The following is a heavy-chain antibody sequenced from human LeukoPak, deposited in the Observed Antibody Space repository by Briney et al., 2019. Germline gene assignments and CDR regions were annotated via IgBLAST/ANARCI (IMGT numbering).Heavy chain of an antibody. CDR1: GGSISSSSYY. CDR3: ARLHYDFWSGYPYYFDY. CDR2: IYYSGST. Sequence: SETLPLTCTVSGGSISSSSYYWGWIRQPPGKGLEWIGSIYYSGSTYYNPSLKSRVTISVDTSKNQFSLKLSSVTAADTAVYHCARLHYDFWSGYPYYFDYWGQGTLVTVSS. V-gene: IGHV4-39*01. J-gene: IGHJ4*02. D-gene: IGHD3-3*01.